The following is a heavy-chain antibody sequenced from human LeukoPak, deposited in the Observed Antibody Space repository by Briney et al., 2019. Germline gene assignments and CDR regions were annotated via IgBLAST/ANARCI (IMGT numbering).Heavy chain of an antibody. Sequence: SETLSLTCAVSGGSVSINNWWSWVCQPPGKGLEWIGEINHSGSTNYNPSLKSRVTISVDTSKNQFSLKLGSVTAADTAVYYCARQIAARPPYYYYMDVWGKGTTVTVSS. CDR2: INHSGST. J-gene: IGHJ6*03. CDR1: GGSVSINNW. D-gene: IGHD6-6*01. CDR3: ARQIAARPPYYYYMDV. V-gene: IGHV4-4*02.